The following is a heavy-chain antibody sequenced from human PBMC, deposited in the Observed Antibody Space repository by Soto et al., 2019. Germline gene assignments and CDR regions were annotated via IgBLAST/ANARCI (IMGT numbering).Heavy chain of an antibody. V-gene: IGHV3-30*18. CDR2: ISYDGSVK. J-gene: IGHJ2*01. Sequence: PGGSLRLSCAASGFTFSSYGMHWVRQAPGKGLEWVAVISYDGSVKYYADSVKGRFTISRDNSKNTLYLQVNSLRAEDTAVYYCAKSSLGHDSSGFQFWFFDLWGRGTLVTVSS. CDR3: AKSSLGHDSSGFQFWFFDL. CDR1: GFTFSSYG. D-gene: IGHD3-22*01.